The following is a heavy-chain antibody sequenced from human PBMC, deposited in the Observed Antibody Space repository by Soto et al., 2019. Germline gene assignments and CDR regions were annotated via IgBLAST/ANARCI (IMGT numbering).Heavy chain of an antibody. V-gene: IGHV4-61*08. CDR3: ARGKDYGAVDY. Sequence: SETLSLTCTVSGGSISSGDYYWSWIRQPPGKGLEWIGYIYYSGSTYYNPSLKSRVTISVDTSKNQFSLKLSSVTAADTAVYYCARGKDYGAVDYWGQGTLVTVSS. CDR1: GGSISSGDYY. CDR2: IYYSGST. J-gene: IGHJ4*02. D-gene: IGHD4-17*01.